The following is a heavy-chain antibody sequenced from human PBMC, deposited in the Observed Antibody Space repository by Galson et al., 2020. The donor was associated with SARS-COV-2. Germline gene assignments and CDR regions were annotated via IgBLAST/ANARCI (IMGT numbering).Heavy chain of an antibody. CDR2: ISSSGTNI. Sequence: GESLKISCAGSGFTFSDYEMNWVRQGPGTGLEWVSYISSSGTNIYYADSVKGRFTISRDNAKNSLYLQMTSLRAEDTAVYYCASPYLAAASFFGSFDIWGPGTMVTVSS. V-gene: IGHV3-48*03. D-gene: IGHD6-13*01. J-gene: IGHJ3*02. CDR1: GFTFSDYE. CDR3: ASPYLAAASFFGSFDI.